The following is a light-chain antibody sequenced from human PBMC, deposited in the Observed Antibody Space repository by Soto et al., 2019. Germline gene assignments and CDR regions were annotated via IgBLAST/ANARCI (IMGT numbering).Light chain of an antibody. CDR1: QSVGTY. J-gene: IGKJ4*01. Sequence: DIVMTQSPATLSLSPGERATLSCRASQSVGTYLAWYQQKPGQAPRLLIYDSSKRATDTPARFSGSGSGTDFTLTISSLEPEDFAVYYCQQRSIWPPAFGGGTKVEIK. V-gene: IGKV3-11*01. CDR2: DSS. CDR3: QQRSIWPPA.